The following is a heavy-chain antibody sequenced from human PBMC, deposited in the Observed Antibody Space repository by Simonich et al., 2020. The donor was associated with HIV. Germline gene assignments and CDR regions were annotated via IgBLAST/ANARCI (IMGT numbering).Heavy chain of an antibody. Sequence: QVQLQQWGAGLLKPSETLSLTCAVYGGSFSGYYWSWIRQPPGKGLGWIGEINNRGGTNNNPSLKSRDTISLDTTKNQFSRKLNSVTAADTAVYYCARGPVVPTAPLYFFHMDVWGKGTTVTVSS. V-gene: IGHV4-34*04. CDR2: INNRGGT. CDR3: ARGPVVPTAPLYFFHMDV. D-gene: IGHD2-2*01. CDR1: GGSFSGYY. J-gene: IGHJ6*03.